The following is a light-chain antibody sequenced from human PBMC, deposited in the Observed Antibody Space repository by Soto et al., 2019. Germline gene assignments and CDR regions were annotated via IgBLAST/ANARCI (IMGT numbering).Light chain of an antibody. CDR2: DAS. CDR1: QTISGW. V-gene: IGKV1-5*01. J-gene: IGKJ1*01. CDR3: QQYNSYSWT. Sequence: DIQMTHSPSTLSASGGDRVTLACRASQTISGWLAWYQQRPGKAPNLLIFDASTLESGVPSRFSGSGSGTEFTLIISSLQPDDFATYYCQQYNSYSWTFGQGTKVDIK.